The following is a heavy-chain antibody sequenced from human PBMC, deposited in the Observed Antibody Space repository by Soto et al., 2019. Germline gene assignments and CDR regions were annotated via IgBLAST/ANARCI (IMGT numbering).Heavy chain of an antibody. CDR1: GLPFSSYA. CDR3: ARDREYGDYGDAFDS. D-gene: IGHD4-17*01. CDR2: ISYDGSNK. Sequence: GGSLSLSCAASGLPFSSYAMHWVRQAPGKGLEWVAVISYDGSNKYYADSVKGRFTISRDNSKNTLYLQMNSLRAEDTAVYYCARDREYGDYGDAFDSWGQGTMASV. V-gene: IGHV3-30-3*01. J-gene: IGHJ3*02.